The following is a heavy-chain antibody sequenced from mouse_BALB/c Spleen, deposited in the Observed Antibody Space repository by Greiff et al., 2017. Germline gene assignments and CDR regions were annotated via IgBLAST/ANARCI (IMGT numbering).Heavy chain of an antibody. CDR2: IWSGGST. CDR1: GFSLTSYG. J-gene: IGHJ1*01. CDR3: ASSLRRDLYWYFDV. D-gene: IGHD1-2*01. Sequence: QVQLQQSGPGLVQPSQSLSITCTVSGFSLTSYGVHWVRQSPGTGLEWLGVIWSGGSTDYNAAFISRLSISKDNSKSQVFFKMNSLQANDTAIYYCASSLRRDLYWYFDVWGAGTTVTVSS. V-gene: IGHV2-2*02.